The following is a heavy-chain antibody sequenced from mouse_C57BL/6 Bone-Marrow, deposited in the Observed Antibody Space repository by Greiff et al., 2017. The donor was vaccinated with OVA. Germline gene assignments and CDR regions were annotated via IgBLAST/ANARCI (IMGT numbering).Heavy chain of an antibody. V-gene: IGHV1-39*01. D-gene: IGHD2-1*01. CDR3: ASWTLYGNYWYFEV. CDR1: GYSFTDYN. J-gene: IGHJ1*03. Sequence: EVQLQESGPELVKPGASVKISCKASGYSFTDYNMNWVKQSNGKSLEWIGVINPNYGTTSYNQKFKGKATLTVDQSSSTAYMQLNSLTSDDSAVYYCASWTLYGNYWYFEVWGTGTTVTVSS. CDR2: INPNYGTT.